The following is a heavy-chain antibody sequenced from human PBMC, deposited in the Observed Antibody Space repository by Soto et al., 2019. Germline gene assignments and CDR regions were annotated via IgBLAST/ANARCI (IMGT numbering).Heavy chain of an antibody. V-gene: IGHV4-61*01. Sequence: SETLSFTCTVSGGSVSSGSYYWIWFRQPAGKVMEWIGYIYYSGSTNYNLSLESRVTISVDTSKKQFSLKLNSVTAVDTAVYYCAREKSPMSPHYFSYGMDVWGQGTTVTVSS. CDR1: GGSVSSGSYY. J-gene: IGHJ6*02. CDR2: IYYSGST. CDR3: AREKSPMSPHYFSYGMDV. D-gene: IGHD3-3*01.